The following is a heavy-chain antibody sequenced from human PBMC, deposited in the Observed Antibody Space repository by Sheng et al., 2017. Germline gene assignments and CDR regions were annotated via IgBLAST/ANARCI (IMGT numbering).Heavy chain of an antibody. CDR3: ASQYYYGSGSYSFDY. CDR2: IIPILGIA. J-gene: IGHJ4*02. CDR1: GGTFSSYA. Sequence: QVQLVQSGAEVKKPGSSVKVSCKASGGTFSSYAISWVRQAPGQGLEWMGGIIPILGIANYAQKFQGRVTITADKSTSTAYMELSSLRSEDTAVYYCASQYYYGSGSYSFDYWGQGTLVTVSS. D-gene: IGHD3-10*01. V-gene: IGHV1-69*04.